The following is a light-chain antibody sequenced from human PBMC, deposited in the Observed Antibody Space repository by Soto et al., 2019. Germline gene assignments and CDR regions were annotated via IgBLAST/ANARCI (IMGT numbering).Light chain of an antibody. CDR3: SSYAGSNNLG. J-gene: IGLJ2*01. CDR1: SSDVGGYNY. V-gene: IGLV2-8*01. CDR2: EVS. Sequence: QSALTQPPSASGSPGQSVTISCPGTSSDVGGYNYVSWYQQHPGRAPKLMIYEVSARPSGVPDRFSGSKSGNTASLTVSGLQAEDEADYYCSSYAGSNNLGFGGGTKLTVL.